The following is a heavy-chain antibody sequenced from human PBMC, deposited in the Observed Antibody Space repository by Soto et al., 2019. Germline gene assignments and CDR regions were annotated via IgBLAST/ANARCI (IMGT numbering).Heavy chain of an antibody. CDR2: INPSGGDT. J-gene: IGHJ4*02. V-gene: IGHV1-46*01. Sequence: ASLKVSCNASGYTFTRHYIHWVRQAPGQGLEWMGIINPSGGDTSYTVNFQGRVTMTRDTSTNTVYMEVGSLRSEDTAVYYCARENYSNTWALHXWGQGTLVTVSX. D-gene: IGHD6-13*01. CDR3: ARENYSNTWALHX. CDR1: GYTFTRHY.